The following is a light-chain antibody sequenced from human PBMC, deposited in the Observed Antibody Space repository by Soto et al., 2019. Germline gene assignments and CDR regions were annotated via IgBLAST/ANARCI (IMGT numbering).Light chain of an antibody. J-gene: IGKJ1*01. CDR2: GAS. CDR3: QQYNNWPRWT. CDR1: QSVSSN. Sequence: EIVMTLSPATLSVSPGERATLSCRASQSVSSNLAWYQQKPGQAPRLLIYGASTRATGIPARFSGSGSGTEFTLTISSLQSEDFAVYYCQQYNNWPRWTFGQGTKVDIK. V-gene: IGKV3-15*01.